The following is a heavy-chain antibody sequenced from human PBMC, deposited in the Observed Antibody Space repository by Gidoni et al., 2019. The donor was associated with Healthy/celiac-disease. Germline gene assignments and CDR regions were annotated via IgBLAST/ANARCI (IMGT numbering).Heavy chain of an antibody. Sequence: EVQLVESGGGLVQPGGSLRLSCAASGFTFSSYWMSWVRQAPGKGLEWVANIKQDGSEKYYVDSVKGRFTISRDNAKNSLYLQMNSLRAEDTAVYYCARDGRVPRNRGVYYYYGMDVWGQGTTVTVSS. D-gene: IGHD3-10*01. CDR2: IKQDGSEK. V-gene: IGHV3-7*01. J-gene: IGHJ6*02. CDR1: GFTFSSYW. CDR3: ARDGRVPRNRGVYYYYGMDV.